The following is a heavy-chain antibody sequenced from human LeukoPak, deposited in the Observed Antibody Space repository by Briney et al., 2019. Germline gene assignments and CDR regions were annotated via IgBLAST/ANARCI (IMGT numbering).Heavy chain of an antibody. V-gene: IGHV3-23*01. CDR1: GFTFSSYA. CDR3: ARADEYSSSWYIFDY. J-gene: IGHJ4*02. Sequence: GGSLRLSCAASGFTFSSYAMSWVRQAPGKGLEWVSAISGSGGSTYYADSVKGRFTISRDNAKNSLYLQMNSLRAGDTAVYYCARADEYSSSWYIFDYWGQGTLVTVSS. CDR2: ISGSGGST. D-gene: IGHD6-13*01.